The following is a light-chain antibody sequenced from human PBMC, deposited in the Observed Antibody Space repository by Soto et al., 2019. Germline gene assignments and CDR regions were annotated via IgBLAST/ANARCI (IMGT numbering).Light chain of an antibody. CDR2: VAA. Sequence: DIVWTQSPGSLSLSPLERATLLCRASLSIDSSYLAWYQQKPGQAPRRLIYVAASRATGIPATSSGGGAPTEFPLIVGRLVPEDFGALWCHQYGISRTVGQGTEVDIK. V-gene: IGKV3-20*01. J-gene: IGKJ1*01. CDR1: LSIDSSY. CDR3: HQYGISRT.